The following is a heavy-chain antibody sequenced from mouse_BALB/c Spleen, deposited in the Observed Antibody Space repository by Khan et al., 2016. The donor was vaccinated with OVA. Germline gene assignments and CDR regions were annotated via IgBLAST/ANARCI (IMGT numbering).Heavy chain of an antibody. CDR1: GYTFTNYG. Sequence: QIQLVQSGPELKKPGETVKISCKASGYTFTNYGMNWVKQAPGKGLKWMGWINTYTGAPTYADDFKGRFAFSLETSASTAYLLINNLKNEDTATYFCARVGYNGTRDYWGQGTSVTVSS. CDR2: INTYTGAP. D-gene: IGHD2-14*01. CDR3: ARVGYNGTRDY. J-gene: IGHJ4*01. V-gene: IGHV9-3-1*01.